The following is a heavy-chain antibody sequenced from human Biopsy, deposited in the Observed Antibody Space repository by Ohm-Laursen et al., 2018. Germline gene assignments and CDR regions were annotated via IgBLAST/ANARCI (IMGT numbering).Heavy chain of an antibody. CDR2: ISASSSYI. J-gene: IGHJ5*01. CDR3: ATELLPPGVGGPWLDS. V-gene: IGHV3-21*06. CDR1: GFAFSYYG. Sequence: SLRLSCTASGFAFSYYGLHWVRQAPGKGLEWVSSISASSSYIHYADSVKGRFTVSRDNAKNSLYLQMNSLRAADTAIYYCATELLPPGVGGPWLDSWGQGTPVTVSS. D-gene: IGHD3-16*01.